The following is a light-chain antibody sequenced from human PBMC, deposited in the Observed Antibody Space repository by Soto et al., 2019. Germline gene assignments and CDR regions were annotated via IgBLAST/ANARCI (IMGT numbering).Light chain of an antibody. J-gene: IGKJ4*01. CDR3: KQFGTSVT. CDR1: QSVGSLF. V-gene: IGKV3D-20*01. Sequence: EIVLTQSPATLSLSPGERATLSCGASQSVGSLFLGWYQQKPGLAPRLLIYDVSKRFTGVPDRFSGSGSGTDFSLTITRLEPEDFAVYYCKQFGTSVTFGGGTKVEIK. CDR2: DVS.